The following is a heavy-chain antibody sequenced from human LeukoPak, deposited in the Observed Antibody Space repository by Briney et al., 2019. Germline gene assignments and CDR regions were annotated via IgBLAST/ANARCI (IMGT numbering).Heavy chain of an antibody. CDR2: IWFDGSKK. D-gene: IGHD1-1*01. J-gene: IGHJ1*01. CDR3: ATEGGELLEGGNFRH. V-gene: IGHV3-33*08. CDR1: GFTFSTSG. Sequence: GGSLRLSCAASGFTFSTSGMHWVRQAPGKGLEWVAVIWFDGSKKYSADSVKGRFTISRDSSKNTLYLQMNSLRVEDTAVYYCATEGGELLEGGNFRHWGQGTLVTVSS.